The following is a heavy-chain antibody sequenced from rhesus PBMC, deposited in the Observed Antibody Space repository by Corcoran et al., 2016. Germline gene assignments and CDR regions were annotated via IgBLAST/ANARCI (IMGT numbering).Heavy chain of an antibody. J-gene: IGHJ4*01. D-gene: IGHD3-3*01. CDR3: VRRDFWSGHCDS. Sequence: QVQLQASGPAVVKPSATLSLTCAVSGGSISSSYWWTWIRQSPGKGLEWMGGIYGNSGGSEYNPSLKSRVTLSIDTSKNQFSLKLTSVTVADTAVYFCVRRDFWSGHCDSWGQGVLVTVSS. CDR2: IYGNSGGS. V-gene: IGHV4-93*02. CDR1: GGSISSSYW.